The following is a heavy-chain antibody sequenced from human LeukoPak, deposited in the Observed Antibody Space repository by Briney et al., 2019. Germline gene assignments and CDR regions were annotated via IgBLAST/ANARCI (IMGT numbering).Heavy chain of an antibody. J-gene: IGHJ4*02. CDR1: GGSISSGGYS. CDR2: IYTSGST. V-gene: IGHV4-61*02. CDR3: ARSLSSGWFPFDY. D-gene: IGHD6-19*01. Sequence: SGTLSLTCAVSGGSISSGGYSWSWIRQPAGKGLEWIGRIYTSGSTNYNPSLKSRVTMSVDTSKNQFSLKLSSVTAADTAVYYCARSLSSGWFPFDYWGQGTLVTVSS.